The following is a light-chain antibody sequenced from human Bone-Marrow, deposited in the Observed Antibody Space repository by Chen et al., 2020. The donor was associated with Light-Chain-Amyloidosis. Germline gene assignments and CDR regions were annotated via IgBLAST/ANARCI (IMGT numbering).Light chain of an antibody. V-gene: IGLV2-14*01. CDR2: EVT. CDR1: SSDVGVDNH. CDR3: SSYTITNTLV. J-gene: IGLJ1*01. Sequence: QSALTQPASVSGSPGQSITISCTGTSSDVGVDNHVSWYQQHPDKAPKLMIYEVTNRPSWAPERFSGSKSDNTASLTISGLQTEDEADYFCSSYTITNTLVFGSGTRVTVL.